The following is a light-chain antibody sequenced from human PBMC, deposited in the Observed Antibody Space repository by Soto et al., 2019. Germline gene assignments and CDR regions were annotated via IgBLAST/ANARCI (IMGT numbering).Light chain of an antibody. CDR3: LQYGPSLPYT. CDR1: RSFASSY. J-gene: IGKJ2*01. V-gene: IGKV3-20*01. Sequence: EIVLTQSPGTLSLSPGERATLSCRASRSFASSYLAWYQRKPGQPPRLLIYAASNRATGIPDRFTGSGSGADFTLTISRVEPEDSAVYYCLQYGPSLPYTFGQGTQVEVK. CDR2: AAS.